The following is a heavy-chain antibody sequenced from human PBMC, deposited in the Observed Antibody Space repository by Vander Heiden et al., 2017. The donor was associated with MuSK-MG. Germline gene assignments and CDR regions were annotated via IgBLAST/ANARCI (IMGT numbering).Heavy chain of an antibody. J-gene: IGHJ6*03. D-gene: IGHD3-10*01. CDR2: INPNSGGT. V-gene: IGHV1-2*06. CDR1: GYTFTGYY. CDR3: ARDSLSITMVQGVIERGDYYYYYYMDV. Sequence: QVQLVQSGAEVKKPGASVKVSCKASGYTFTGYYMHWVRQAPGQGLEWMGRINPNSGGTNYAQKFQGRVTMTRDTSISTAYMELSRLRSDDTAVYYCARDSLSITMVQGVIERGDYYYYYYMDVWGKGTTVTVSS.